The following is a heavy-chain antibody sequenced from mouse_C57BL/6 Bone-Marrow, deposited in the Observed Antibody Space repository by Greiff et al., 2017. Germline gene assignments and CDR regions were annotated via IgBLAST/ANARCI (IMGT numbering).Heavy chain of an antibody. Sequence: VQLQQSGAELVRPGASVKLSCTASGFNIKDDYMHWVKQRPEQGLEWIGWIDPENGDTEYASKFQGQATITADKSSNTAYLQLSSLTSVDTAVYYCTTIYSNYVAMDYWGQGTSVTVSS. CDR1: GFNIKDDY. J-gene: IGHJ4*01. V-gene: IGHV14-4*01. CDR3: TTIYSNYVAMDY. CDR2: IDPENGDT. D-gene: IGHD2-5*01.